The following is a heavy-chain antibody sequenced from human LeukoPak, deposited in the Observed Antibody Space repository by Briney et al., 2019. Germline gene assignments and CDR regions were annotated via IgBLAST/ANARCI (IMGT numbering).Heavy chain of an antibody. CDR3: ARVVKEYSSSSIWFDP. J-gene: IGHJ5*02. V-gene: IGHV1-18*01. CDR2: TSAYNGNT. Sequence: ASVKVSCKASGYTFTSYGISWVRQAPGQGLEWMGWTSAYNGNTNYAQKLQGRVTMTTDTSTSTAYMELRSLRSDDTAVYYCARVVKEYSSSSIWFDPWGQGTLVTVSS. CDR1: GYTFTSYG. D-gene: IGHD6-6*01.